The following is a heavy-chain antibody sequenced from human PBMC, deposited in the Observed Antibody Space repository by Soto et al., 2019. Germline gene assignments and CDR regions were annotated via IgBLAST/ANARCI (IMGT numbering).Heavy chain of an antibody. CDR1: GYTFTSYG. CDR2: ISAYNGNT. Sequence: QVQLVQSGAEVKKPGASVKVSCKASGYTFTSYGISWVRQAPGQGLEWMGWISAYNGNTNYAQKLQGRVTTTTDTSRSTAYREGRSLRSADTAVYSEAGDRPPCFYWAQGTLVAVAS. D-gene: IGHD2-15*01. J-gene: IGHJ4*02. V-gene: IGHV1-18*01. CDR3: AGDRPPCFY.